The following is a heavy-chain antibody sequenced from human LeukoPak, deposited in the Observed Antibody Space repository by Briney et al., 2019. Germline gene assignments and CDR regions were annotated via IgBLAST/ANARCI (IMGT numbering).Heavy chain of an antibody. CDR2: INHSGST. CDR3: ARHGVVVVPAALGAADYYYDYGMDV. CDR1: GGFFRGYF. J-gene: IGHJ6*02. D-gene: IGHD2-2*01. Sequence: PSETLPLTCAVYGGFFRGYFWSWIRQPPGKGLDWIGDINHSGSTQYKPSLKSRVTISVDTSKIKFSLKLSSVTAADTAVYYCARHGVVVVPAALGAADYYYDYGMDVWGQGTTVTVSS. V-gene: IGHV4-34*01.